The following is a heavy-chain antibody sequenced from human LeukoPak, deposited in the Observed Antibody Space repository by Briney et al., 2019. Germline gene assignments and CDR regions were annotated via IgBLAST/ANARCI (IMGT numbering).Heavy chain of an antibody. Sequence: PSETLSLTCTVSGGSISSYYWSWIRQPPGKGLAWNGYIHYSGSTNYNPSLKSRVTMSVDTSKNQFSLKLTSVTAADTAVYYCARDTYYYDSSDWHDVFDIWGQGTMVTVSS. CDR2: IHYSGST. J-gene: IGHJ3*02. V-gene: IGHV4-59*01. D-gene: IGHD3-22*01. CDR1: GGSISSYY. CDR3: ARDTYYYDSSDWHDVFDI.